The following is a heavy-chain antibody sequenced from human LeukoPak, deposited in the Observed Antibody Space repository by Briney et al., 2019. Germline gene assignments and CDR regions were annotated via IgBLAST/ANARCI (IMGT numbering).Heavy chain of an antibody. D-gene: IGHD3-16*02. J-gene: IGHJ4*02. CDR3: ASHVVSGWGSYRDHAYFDY. CDR1: GYTFTSYG. Sequence: ASVKLSCNASGYTFTSYGISRVRQPPGQGLEWMGWISAYNGNINYAQKHQGRVTMTIDTSTSKAYLELRSLRSDDTAVYYCASHVVSGWGSYRDHAYFDYWGQGTLVTVSS. CDR2: ISAYNGNI. V-gene: IGHV1-18*01.